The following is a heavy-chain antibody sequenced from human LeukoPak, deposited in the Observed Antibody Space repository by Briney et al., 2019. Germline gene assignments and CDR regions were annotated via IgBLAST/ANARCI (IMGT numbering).Heavy chain of an antibody. V-gene: IGHV1-8*01. J-gene: IGHJ6*01. Sequence: GGSVKVSCKASGYTFSSYDMNWVRQATGQGLEWVGWINRNSGNTGYADNVQGRFTITRNNSISTPYMELSSLRSEDTAVYYCAREVVPIADYYYGMDVWGEGTTVTASS. D-gene: IGHD2-21*01. CDR2: INRNSGNT. CDR3: AREVVPIADYYYGMDV. CDR1: GYTFSSYD.